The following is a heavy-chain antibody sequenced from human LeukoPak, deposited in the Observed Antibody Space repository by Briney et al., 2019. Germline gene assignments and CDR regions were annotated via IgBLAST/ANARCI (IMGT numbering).Heavy chain of an antibody. CDR3: ARDVLYFDILTGYGT. V-gene: IGHV3-7*01. CDR2: IKQDGSEK. D-gene: IGHD3-9*01. Sequence: GGSLRLSCAASGFTFSSYWMSWVRQAPGKGLEWVANIKQDGSEKYYVDSVKGRFTISRDNAKKSLYLQMNSLRAEDTAVYYCARDVLYFDILTGYGTWGQGTLVTVSS. CDR1: GFTFSSYW. J-gene: IGHJ5*02.